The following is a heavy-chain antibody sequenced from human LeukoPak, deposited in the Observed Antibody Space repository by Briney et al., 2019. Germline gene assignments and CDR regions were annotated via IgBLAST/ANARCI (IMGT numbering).Heavy chain of an antibody. Sequence: GASVKVSCKASGYTFTGYYMHWVRQAPGQGLEWMGWINPNSGGTNYAQNSQGRVTMTRDTSISTAYMELSRLRSDDTAVYYCGYGGNSVDYWGQGTLVTVSS. V-gene: IGHV1-2*02. D-gene: IGHD4-23*01. CDR2: INPNSGGT. CDR3: GYGGNSVDY. CDR1: GYTFTGYY. J-gene: IGHJ4*02.